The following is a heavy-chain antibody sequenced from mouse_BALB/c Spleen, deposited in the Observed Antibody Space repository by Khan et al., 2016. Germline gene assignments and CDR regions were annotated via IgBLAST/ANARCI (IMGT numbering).Heavy chain of an antibody. Sequence: QLEESGPGLVKPSQSLSLTCTVTGYSITSDYAWNWIRQFPGNKLEWMGFISYSGSTRYNPSLKSRISITRDTSKNQFFLQLNSVTTEDTATYYCARSLLAWFAYWGQGTLVTVSA. J-gene: IGHJ3*01. V-gene: IGHV3-2*02. CDR3: ARSLLAWFAY. D-gene: IGHD2-1*01. CDR1: GYSITSDYA. CDR2: ISYSGST.